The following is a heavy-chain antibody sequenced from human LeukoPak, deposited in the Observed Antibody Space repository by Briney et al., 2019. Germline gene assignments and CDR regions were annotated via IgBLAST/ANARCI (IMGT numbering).Heavy chain of an antibody. J-gene: IGHJ4*02. Sequence: SGGSLRLSCAASGFTFSSYAMHWVRQAPGRGLEWVALISSDGSNKYYADSVKGRFTISRDNSKNTLYLQMSSLRPEDTAVYYCARDCCGEWYYFDYWGQGTLVTVSS. CDR1: GFTFSSYA. D-gene: IGHD3-10*01. V-gene: IGHV3-30-3*01. CDR3: ARDCCGEWYYFDY. CDR2: ISSDGSNK.